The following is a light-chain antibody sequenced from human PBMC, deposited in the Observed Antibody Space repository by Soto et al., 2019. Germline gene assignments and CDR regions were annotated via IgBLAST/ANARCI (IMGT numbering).Light chain of an antibody. CDR2: DAS. CDR1: QSVSSSY. CDR3: QQYGSSPPIT. Sequence: EIVLTQSPATLSLSPGERATLSCGASQSVSSSYLAWYQQIPGLAPRLLIYDASSRATGIPDRFSGSGSGTDFTLTISRLEPEDFAVYYCQQYGSSPPITFGQGTRLEIK. J-gene: IGKJ5*01. V-gene: IGKV3D-20*01.